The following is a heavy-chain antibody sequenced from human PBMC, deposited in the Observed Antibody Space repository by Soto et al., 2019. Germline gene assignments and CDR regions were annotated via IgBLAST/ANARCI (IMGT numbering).Heavy chain of an antibody. D-gene: IGHD2-2*01. CDR3: AKGARGIVVVPAALRSPFDY. CDR1: GFTFSSYG. Sequence: QVQLVESGGGVVQPGRSLRLSCAASGFTFSSYGMHWVRQAPGKGLEWVAVISYDGSNKYYADSVKGRFTISRDNSKNTLYLQMNSLRAEDTAVYYCAKGARGIVVVPAALRSPFDYWGQGTLVTVSS. J-gene: IGHJ4*02. V-gene: IGHV3-30*18. CDR2: ISYDGSNK.